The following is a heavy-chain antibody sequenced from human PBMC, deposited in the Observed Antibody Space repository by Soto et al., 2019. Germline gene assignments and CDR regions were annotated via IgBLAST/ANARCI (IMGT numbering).Heavy chain of an antibody. CDR1: GFTFSSYA. D-gene: IGHD3-3*01. Sequence: GGSLRLSCAASGFTFSSYAMSWVRQAPGKGLEWVSAISGSGGSTYYADSVKGRFTISRDNSKNTLYLQMNSLRAEDTAVYYCASSLESHDFWSGWHLDGYYYYGMDVWGQGTTVTVSS. CDR2: ISGSGGST. J-gene: IGHJ6*02. V-gene: IGHV3-23*01. CDR3: ASSLESHDFWSGWHLDGYYYYGMDV.